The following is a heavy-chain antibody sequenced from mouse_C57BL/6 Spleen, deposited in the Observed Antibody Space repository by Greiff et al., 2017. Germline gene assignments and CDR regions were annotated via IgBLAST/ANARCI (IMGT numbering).Heavy chain of an antibody. CDR3: AIGGTEAWFAY. J-gene: IGHJ3*01. Sequence: QVQLQQPGAELVKPGASVKVSCKASGYTFTSYWMHWVKQRPGQGLEWIGRIHPSDSDTNYNQKFKGKATLTVDKSSSTAYMQLSSLTSADSAVYYCAIGGTEAWFAYWGQGTLVTVSA. CDR2: IHPSDSDT. D-gene: IGHD3-3*01. V-gene: IGHV1-74*01. CDR1: GYTFTSYW.